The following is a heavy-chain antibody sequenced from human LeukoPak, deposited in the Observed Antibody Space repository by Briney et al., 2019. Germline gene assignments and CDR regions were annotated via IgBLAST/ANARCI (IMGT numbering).Heavy chain of an antibody. V-gene: IGHV4-59*01. Sequence: PSETLSLTCTVSGGSISSYYWSWIRQPPGKGLEWIGYIYYSGSTNYNPPLKSRVTISVDTSKNQFSLKLSSVTAADTAVYYCAREAHDYGETFGAFDIWGQGTMVTVSS. CDR1: GGSISSYY. J-gene: IGHJ3*02. CDR2: IYYSGST. CDR3: AREAHDYGETFGAFDI. D-gene: IGHD4-17*01.